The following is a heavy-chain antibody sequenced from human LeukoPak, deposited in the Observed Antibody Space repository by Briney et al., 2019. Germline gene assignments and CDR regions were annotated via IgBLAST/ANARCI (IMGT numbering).Heavy chain of an antibody. J-gene: IGHJ4*02. CDR3: TTVYCSSTSCAMSGNY. D-gene: IGHD2-2*01. V-gene: IGHV3-15*01. Sequence: GGSLTLSCAASGFTFTNAWMSWVRQAPGKGLEWVSRIKSKTEGETADYAAPVKGRFTISRDDSKNTLYLHMNSLKTEDTAVYYCTTVYCSSTSCAMSGNYWGQVTLVTVSS. CDR2: IKSKTEGETA. CDR1: GFTFTNAW.